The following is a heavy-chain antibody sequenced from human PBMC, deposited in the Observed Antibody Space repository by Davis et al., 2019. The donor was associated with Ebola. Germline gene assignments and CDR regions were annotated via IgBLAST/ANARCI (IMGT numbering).Heavy chain of an antibody. J-gene: IGHJ4*02. CDR2: IYPGDSDT. Sequence: GESLKISCKGSGSTFSKYWIGWVRQMPGKGLEWMGIIYPGDSDTRYSPSFQGQVIISADKSISTAYLQWSSLKASDTAMYYCARLIRGYFDIGAPDYWGQGTLVTVSS. V-gene: IGHV5-51*01. D-gene: IGHD3-22*01. CDR3: ARLIRGYFDIGAPDY. CDR1: GSTFSKYW.